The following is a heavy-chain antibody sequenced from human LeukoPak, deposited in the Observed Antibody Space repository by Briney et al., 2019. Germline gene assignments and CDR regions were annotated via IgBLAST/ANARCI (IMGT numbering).Heavy chain of an antibody. D-gene: IGHD3-22*01. V-gene: IGHV1-18*01. J-gene: IGHJ5*02. CDR3: ARDYYDSSGYYSWFDP. Sequence: ASVTVSFTASGYTFTSYGISWVRQAPGQGLEWMGWISAYNGNTNYAQKLQGRVTMTTDTSTSTAYMELRSLRSDDTAVYYCARDYYDSSGYYSWFDPWGQGTLATVSS. CDR1: GYTFTSYG. CDR2: ISAYNGNT.